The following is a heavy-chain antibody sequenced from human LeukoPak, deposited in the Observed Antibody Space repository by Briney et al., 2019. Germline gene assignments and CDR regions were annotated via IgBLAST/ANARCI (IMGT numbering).Heavy chain of an antibody. D-gene: IGHD6-19*01. CDR2: ISWNSGSI. Sequence: SLRLSCAASGFIFANYAMHWVRQAPGKGLEWVSGISWNSGSIGYADSVKGRFTISRDNAKNSLYLQMNSLRAEDMALYYCAKDRGSGWFDDAFDIWGQGTMVTVSS. CDR1: GFIFANYA. V-gene: IGHV3-9*03. CDR3: AKDRGSGWFDDAFDI. J-gene: IGHJ3*02.